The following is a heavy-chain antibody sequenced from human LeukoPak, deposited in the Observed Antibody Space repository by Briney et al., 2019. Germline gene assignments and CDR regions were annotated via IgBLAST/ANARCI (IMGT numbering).Heavy chain of an antibody. V-gene: IGHV3-11*04. J-gene: IGHJ6*02. CDR3: ARSLGGYAGYYYYYGMDV. CDR1: GFTFSDYY. Sequence: GGSLRLSCAASGFTFSDYYMSWIRQAPGKGLEWVSYISSGGSTIYYADSVKGRFTISRDNAKNTLYLQMNSLRAEDMAVYYCARSLGGYAGYYYYYGMDVWGQGTTVTVSS. D-gene: IGHD5-12*01. CDR2: ISSGGSTI.